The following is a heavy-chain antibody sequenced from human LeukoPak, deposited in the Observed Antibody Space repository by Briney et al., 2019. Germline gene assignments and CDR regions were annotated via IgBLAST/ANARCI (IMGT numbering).Heavy chain of an antibody. CDR2: IYPSVSDS. D-gene: IGHD2-15*01. CDR1: GYSFTTYW. Sequence: GESLQISCKGSGYSFTTYWIRWVRQMPGKGLEWMGIIYPSVSDSRYSPSFQGQVTISADKAISTAYLQWSSLKASDSAMYYCARRIGYCSGGSCYVDYWGQGTLVTVSS. CDR3: ARRIGYCSGGSCYVDY. J-gene: IGHJ4*02. V-gene: IGHV5-51*01.